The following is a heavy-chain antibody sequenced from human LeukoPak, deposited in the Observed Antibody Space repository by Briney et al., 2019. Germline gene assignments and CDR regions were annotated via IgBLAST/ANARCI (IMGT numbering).Heavy chain of an antibody. D-gene: IGHD1-26*01. CDR3: AEDMGGSYFRLFDI. V-gene: IGHV3-9*01. CDR1: GFTFDDYA. J-gene: IGHJ3*02. CDR2: ISWNSGSI. Sequence: GGSLRLSCAASGFTFDDYAMHCVRQAPGKGLEWVSGISWNSGSIGYADSVKGRFTISRDNAKNSLYLQMNSLRAEDTALYYCAEDMGGSYFRLFDIWGQGTMVTVSS.